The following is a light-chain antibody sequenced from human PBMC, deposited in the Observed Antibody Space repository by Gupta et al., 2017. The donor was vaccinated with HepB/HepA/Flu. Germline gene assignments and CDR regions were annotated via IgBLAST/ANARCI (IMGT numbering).Light chain of an antibody. CDR1: QNIGAY. V-gene: IGKV3-11*01. CDR3: QQRSDWPLT. Sequence: EIVLTQSPATLSVSPGERATLSCRASQNIGAYLGWYQQKPGQPPRLLIYDSSNRATGIPARFSGSGYGTDFTLAISGREPEDFAVYYCQQRSDWPLTFGGGTKVEIK. CDR2: DSS. J-gene: IGKJ4*01.